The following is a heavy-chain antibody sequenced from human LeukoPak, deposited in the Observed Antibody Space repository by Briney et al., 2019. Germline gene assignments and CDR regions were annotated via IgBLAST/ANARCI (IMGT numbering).Heavy chain of an antibody. CDR3: SRESGAFSPFGY. V-gene: IGHV4-4*02. CDR1: GGSISSTNW. D-gene: IGHD1-26*01. J-gene: IGHJ4*02. Sequence: SETLSLTCGVSGGSISSTNWWSWVRQPPGQGLEWIGEISLSGGTNYNPSLKSRVTMSLDRSKNHLSLTLTSVTAADTAVSYCSRESGAFSPFGYWGQGTLVTVSS. CDR2: ISLSGGT.